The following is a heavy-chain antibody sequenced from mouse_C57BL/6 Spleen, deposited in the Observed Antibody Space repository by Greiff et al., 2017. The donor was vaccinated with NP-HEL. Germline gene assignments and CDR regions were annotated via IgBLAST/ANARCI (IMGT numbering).Heavy chain of an antibody. CDR3: ARAFNTEVYYFDY. V-gene: IGHV5-17*01. D-gene: IGHD1-1*01. J-gene: IGHJ2*01. Sequence: EVQLVESGGGLVKPGGSLKLSCAASGFTFSDYGMHWVRQAPEKGLEWVAYISSGSSTIYYADTVKGRFTISRDNAKNTLFLQMTSLRSEDTAMYYCARAFNTEVYYFDYWGQGTTLTVSS. CDR2: ISSGSSTI. CDR1: GFTFSDYG.